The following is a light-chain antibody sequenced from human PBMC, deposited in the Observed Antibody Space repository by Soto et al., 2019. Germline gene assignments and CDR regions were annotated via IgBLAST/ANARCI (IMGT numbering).Light chain of an antibody. V-gene: IGKV3-20*01. Sequence: EIVLTQSPGTLSLSPVERATLSCRASQSVRSKYLAWYQQKPGQAPRVLIYGTSIRASGVPERFSGGGSGTDFTLNITRLEPEDFAVYYCQQYGSSLFTFGPGTKVDFK. CDR1: QSVRSKY. CDR3: QQYGSSLFT. J-gene: IGKJ3*01. CDR2: GTS.